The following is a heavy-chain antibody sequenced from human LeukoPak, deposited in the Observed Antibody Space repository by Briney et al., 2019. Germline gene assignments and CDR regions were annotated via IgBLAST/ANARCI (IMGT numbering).Heavy chain of an antibody. CDR3: ATAHDSSGNYFAY. D-gene: IGHD3-22*01. V-gene: IGHV4-34*01. J-gene: IGHJ4*02. CDR1: GGFFGGYY. CDR2: NSHSGRP. Sequence: SETLSLTCAVQGGFFGGYYWTWIRQPPGKGLEWIGDNSHSGRPSHNPSLKRRGTISADPSKNQFSLELSSVTAADTAIYPCATAHDSSGNYFAYWGQGTPVTVSS.